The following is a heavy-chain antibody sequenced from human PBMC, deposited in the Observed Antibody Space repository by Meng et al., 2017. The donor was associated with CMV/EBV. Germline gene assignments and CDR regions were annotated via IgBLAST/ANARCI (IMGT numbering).Heavy chain of an antibody. Sequence: GSLRLSCTVSGGSISSSSYYWGWIRQPPGKGLEWIGEINHSGSTNYNPSLKSRVTISVDTSKNQFSLKLSSVTAADTAVYYCARGLRFLEWLPPRAPTRYGMDVWGQGTTVTVSS. CDR1: GGSISSSSYY. CDR2: INHSGST. J-gene: IGHJ6*02. CDR3: ARGLRFLEWLPPRAPTRYGMDV. V-gene: IGHV4-39*07. D-gene: IGHD3-3*01.